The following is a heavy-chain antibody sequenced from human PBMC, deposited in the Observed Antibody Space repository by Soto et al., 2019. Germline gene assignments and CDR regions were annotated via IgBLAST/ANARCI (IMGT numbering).Heavy chain of an antibody. CDR2: ISAYNGNT. V-gene: IGHV1-18*01. Sequence: ASVKVSCKASGYTFTSYGISWVRQAPGQGLEWMGWISAYNGNTNYAQKLQGRVTMTTDTSTSTAYMELRSLRSDDTAVYYCARDCQPTRPPIPDDYDSSGYFPAYGMDVWGQGTTVTVSS. D-gene: IGHD3-22*01. CDR1: GYTFTSYG. J-gene: IGHJ6*02. CDR3: ARDCQPTRPPIPDDYDSSGYFPAYGMDV.